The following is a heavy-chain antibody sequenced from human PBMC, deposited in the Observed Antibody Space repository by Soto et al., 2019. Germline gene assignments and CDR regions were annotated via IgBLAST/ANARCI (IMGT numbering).Heavy chain of an antibody. CDR2: IIAYNGKT. CDR3: ARDVIGMVTVRAHDAFDI. D-gene: IGHD3-3*01. J-gene: IGHJ3*02. V-gene: IGHV1-18*01. CDR1: GDTFTSYG. Sequence: ASVKVSCKASGDTFTSYGLSWVRQAPGQGLEWMGWIIAYNGKTNYAQKLQGRVTMTTDTSTSTAYMQLRSLRSDDTAVYYCARDVIGMVTVRAHDAFDIWGQGTMVNVSS.